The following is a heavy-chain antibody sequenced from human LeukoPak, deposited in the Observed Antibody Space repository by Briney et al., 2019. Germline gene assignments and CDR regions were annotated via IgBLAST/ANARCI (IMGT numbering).Heavy chain of an antibody. D-gene: IGHD2-21*01. CDR3: GRNEKGASDCFDI. Sequence: PGGSLRLSCVPSGFALREYCMSCVPQAPPKGLECVSDINQDGSDKYYMDSLKGRFTISRDNAKNSLYLQMNILRPEHRPVYYFGRNEKGASDCFDIWGKGTRVTVSS. J-gene: IGHJ3*02. V-gene: IGHV3-7*01. CDR2: INQDGSDK. CDR1: GFALREYC.